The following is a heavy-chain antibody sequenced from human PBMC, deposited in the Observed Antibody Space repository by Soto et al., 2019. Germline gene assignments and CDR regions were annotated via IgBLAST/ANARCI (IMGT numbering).Heavy chain of an antibody. Sequence: ASVKVSCKASGGTFSSYAISWVRQAPGQGLEWMGGIIPIFGTANYAQKFQGRVTITADESTSTAYMELSSLRSEDTAVYYCEGVLIHYDILTGYYGDYGVDVGGQGTTVTVSS. CDR1: GGTFSSYA. CDR2: IIPIFGTA. CDR3: EGVLIHYDILTGYYGDYGVDV. V-gene: IGHV1-69*13. J-gene: IGHJ6*02. D-gene: IGHD3-9*01.